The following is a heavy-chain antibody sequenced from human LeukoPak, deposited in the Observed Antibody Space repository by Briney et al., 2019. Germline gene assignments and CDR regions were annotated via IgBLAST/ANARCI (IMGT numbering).Heavy chain of an antibody. D-gene: IGHD3-16*01. V-gene: IGHV3-53*01. Sequence: PGGSLRLSCAASGFTVISNYMSWVRQAPGKGLEWVSVIYSGGSTYYADSVKGRFTISRDNSKNTLYLQMNSLRAEDTAVYYCSYVASYYYYYYMDVWGKGTTVTVSS. CDR2: IYSGGST. CDR1: GFTVISNY. J-gene: IGHJ6*03. CDR3: SYVASYYYYYYMDV.